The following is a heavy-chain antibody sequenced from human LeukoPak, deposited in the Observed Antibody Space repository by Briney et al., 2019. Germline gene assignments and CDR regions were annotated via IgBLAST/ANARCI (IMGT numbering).Heavy chain of an antibody. CDR3: ARGARGITMVRGHFDY. D-gene: IGHD3-10*01. Sequence: ASVKVSCKVSGYTLTELSMHWVRQAPGKGLEWMGGFDPEDGETIYAQKFQGRVTMTEDTSTDTAYMELSSLRSEDTAVYYCARGARGITMVRGHFDYWGQGTLVTVSS. V-gene: IGHV1-24*01. J-gene: IGHJ4*02. CDR1: GYTLTELS. CDR2: FDPEDGET.